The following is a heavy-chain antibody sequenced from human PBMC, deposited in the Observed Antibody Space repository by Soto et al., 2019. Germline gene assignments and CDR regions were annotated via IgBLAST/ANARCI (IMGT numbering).Heavy chain of an antibody. D-gene: IGHD2-2*01. CDR2: INHSGST. Sequence: SETLSLTCAVYGGSFSGYYWSWIRQPPGKGLEWIGEINHSGSTNYNPSLKSRITISVDTSKNQFSLKLSSVTAADTAVYYCAGILDRYCSSTSCYPLGRGGQGTRVTVSS. CDR3: AGILDRYCSSTSCYPLGR. V-gene: IGHV4-34*01. CDR1: GGSFSGYY. J-gene: IGHJ4*02.